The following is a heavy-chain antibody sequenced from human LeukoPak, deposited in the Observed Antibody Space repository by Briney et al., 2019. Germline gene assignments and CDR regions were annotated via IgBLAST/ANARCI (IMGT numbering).Heavy chain of an antibody. CDR2: ISGSGGST. J-gene: IGHJ4*02. CDR1: GFTFSSYA. Sequence: GGSLRLSCAASGFTFSSYAMSWVRQAPGKGLEWVSAISGSGGSTYYADSVKGRFTISRDNSKNTLYLQMNSLRAEDTAVYYCAKCQGIVVVPAAIDYWGQGTLVTVSS. CDR3: AKCQGIVVVPAAIDY. D-gene: IGHD2-2*01. V-gene: IGHV3-23*01.